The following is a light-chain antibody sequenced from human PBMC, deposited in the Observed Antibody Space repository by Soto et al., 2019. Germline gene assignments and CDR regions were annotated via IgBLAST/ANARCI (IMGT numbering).Light chain of an antibody. Sequence: EIVLTQSPGILSLSPGEGATLSCRASQSVSSSYLAWYQQKPGQAPRLLIYGASSRATGIPDRFSGSGSGTDFTITISRLEPEDFAVYYCQQYANSPLTFGPGTKVDIK. CDR1: QSVSSSY. J-gene: IGKJ3*01. V-gene: IGKV3-20*01. CDR2: GAS. CDR3: QQYANSPLT.